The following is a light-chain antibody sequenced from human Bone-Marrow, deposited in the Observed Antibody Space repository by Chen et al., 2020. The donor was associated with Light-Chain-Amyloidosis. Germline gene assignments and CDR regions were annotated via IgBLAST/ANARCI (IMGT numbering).Light chain of an antibody. CDR3: QSADSSGTYEVI. V-gene: IGLV3-25*03. CDR1: DLPTKY. J-gene: IGLJ2*01. Sequence: SYELTQPPSVSVSPGQPARITCSGDDLPTKYAYWYQQKPGQAPVLVIHRYTKRPSGIAERFSGSSSGTKATLTISGVQAEDEADYHCQSADSSGTYEVIFGGGTKLTVL. CDR2: RYT.